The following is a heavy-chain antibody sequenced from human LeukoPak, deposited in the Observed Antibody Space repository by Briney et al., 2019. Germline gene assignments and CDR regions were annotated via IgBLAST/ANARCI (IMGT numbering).Heavy chain of an antibody. D-gene: IGHD6-13*01. CDR3: AREGIAAAVDY. Sequence: GGSLRLSCAASGFTFSSYWMSWVRQAPGKGLEWVSFITTSSGYTHYADSVKGRFTISRDNAKNSLYLQMNSLRAEDTAVYYCAREGIAAAVDYWGQGTLVTVSS. CDR1: GFTFSSYW. V-gene: IGHV3-21*01. J-gene: IGHJ4*02. CDR2: ITTSSGYT.